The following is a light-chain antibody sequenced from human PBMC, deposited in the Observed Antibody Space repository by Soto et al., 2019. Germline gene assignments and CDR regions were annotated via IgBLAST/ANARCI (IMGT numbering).Light chain of an antibody. CDR1: QSITSF. J-gene: IGKJ1*01. CDR3: QHYNSYSEA. Sequence: DIQMTRSPSSLSASVGDRVTITYRASQSITSFLNWYQQKPGKAPNLLIYAASNLQSGVPSRFSGSGSGTDFTLTISSLQPDDFATYYCQHYNSYSEAFGQGTKVDIK. V-gene: IGKV1-39*01. CDR2: AAS.